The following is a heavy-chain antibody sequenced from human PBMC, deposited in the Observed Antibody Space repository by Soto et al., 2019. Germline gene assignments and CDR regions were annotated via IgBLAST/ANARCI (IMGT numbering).Heavy chain of an antibody. Sequence: GGSLRLSCVASGITFGSRAMSWVRQAPGEGLEWVSTITDTGGDTKYADSVRGRFTMSRDNSKNMPYLQMSSLRAEDTAMYYCYYYDSGADGYNWLDPWGQGTLVTVSS. CDR2: ITDTGGDT. V-gene: IGHV3-23*01. D-gene: IGHD3-22*01. CDR3: YYYDSGADGYNWLDP. CDR1: GITFGSRA. J-gene: IGHJ5*02.